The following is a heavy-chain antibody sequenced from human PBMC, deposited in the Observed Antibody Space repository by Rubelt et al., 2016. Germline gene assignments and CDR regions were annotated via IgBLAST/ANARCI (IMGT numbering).Heavy chain of an antibody. CDR1: GYTFTSYD. V-gene: IGHV1-8*02. D-gene: IGHD7-27*01. J-gene: IGHJ4*02. CDR3: AMGLTGDLSHNY. CDR2: MNPNSGNT. Sequence: QVQLVQSGAEVKKPGASVKVSCKASGYTFTSYDINWVRQATGQGLEWMGWMNPNSGNTGCEQKFQGRVSVTRNTAISTAYMELSSLRSEDTAVYYGAMGLTGDLSHNYWGQGTLVTGSS.